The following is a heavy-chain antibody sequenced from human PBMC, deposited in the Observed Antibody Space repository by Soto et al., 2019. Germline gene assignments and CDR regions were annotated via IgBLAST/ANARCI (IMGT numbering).Heavy chain of an antibody. CDR3: AKSRVFIGAIVTLLDS. D-gene: IGHD3-16*02. CDR1: GFTFSDYY. V-gene: IGHV3-11*03. J-gene: IGHJ4*02. CDR2: ISSSRSYI. Sequence: PGGSLRLSCAASGFTFSDYYMSWIRQAPGKGLGWVSYISSSRSYIYYADSVKGRFTISRDNAKKSLYLQMNGLRADDTALYFCAKSRVFIGAIVTLLDSWGQGTQVTVSS.